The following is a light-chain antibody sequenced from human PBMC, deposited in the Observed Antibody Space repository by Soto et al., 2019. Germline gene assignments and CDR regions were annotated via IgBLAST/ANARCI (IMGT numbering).Light chain of an antibody. V-gene: IGKV1-5*01. J-gene: IGKJ1*01. CDR2: DAS. CDR1: QSISHF. CDR3: QQYGA. Sequence: DIQMTQSPSTLSASVGDRVTITCRASQSISHFLAWYQQKPGKVPKLLIYDASNLGSGVPSRFSGGGSGTEFTLTISSLQPDDFATYYCQQYGAFGQGTKVDIK.